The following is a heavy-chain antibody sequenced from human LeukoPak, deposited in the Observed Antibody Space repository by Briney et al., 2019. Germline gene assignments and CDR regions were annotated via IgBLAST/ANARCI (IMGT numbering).Heavy chain of an antibody. CDR3: ARGHYSNRHDYWFDH. CDR1: GYTFTSYD. Sequence: ASVKVSCKASGYTFTSYDINWVRQATGQGLEWMGWMNPNSGNTGYAQKFQGRVTMTRNTSISTAHMELSSLRSEDTAVYYCARGHYSNRHDYWFDHWGQGTLVTVSS. V-gene: IGHV1-8*01. D-gene: IGHD4-11*01. J-gene: IGHJ5*02. CDR2: MNPNSGNT.